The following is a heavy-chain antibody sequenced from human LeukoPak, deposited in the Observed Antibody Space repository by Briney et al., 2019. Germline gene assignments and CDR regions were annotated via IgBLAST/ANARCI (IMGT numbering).Heavy chain of an antibody. CDR3: ATDPLGDMVYFDY. CDR2: INWNGGST. CDR1: GFTFDDYG. D-gene: IGHD3-10*01. V-gene: IGHV3-20*04. Sequence: PGGSLRLSCAASGFTFDDYGMRWVRHAPGKGMEWVSGINWNGGSTGYADCVKGRFTISRDNPKNSLYLQMNSLRAEDTALYYCATDPLGDMVYFDYWGQGTLVTVSS. J-gene: IGHJ4*02.